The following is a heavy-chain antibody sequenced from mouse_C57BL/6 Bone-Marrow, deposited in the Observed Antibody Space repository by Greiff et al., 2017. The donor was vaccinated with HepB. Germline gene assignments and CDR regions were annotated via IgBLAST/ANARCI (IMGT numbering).Heavy chain of an antibody. J-gene: IGHJ2*01. CDR1: GYTFTSYW. CDR3: ARQGY. V-gene: IGHV1-69*01. CDR2: IDPSDSYT. Sequence: VQLQQPGAELVMPGASVKLSCKASGYTFTSYWMHWVKQRPGQVLEWIGEIDPSDSYTNYNQKFKGKSTLTVDKSSSTAYMQLSSLTSEDSAVYYCARQGYWGQGTTLTVSS.